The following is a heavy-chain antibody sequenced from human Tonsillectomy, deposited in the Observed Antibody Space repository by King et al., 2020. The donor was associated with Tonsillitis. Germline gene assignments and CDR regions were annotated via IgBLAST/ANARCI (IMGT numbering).Heavy chain of an antibody. Sequence: QLVQSGTEVKKPGASVKVSCKSSGYRFTGYYMHWVRQAPGQGLEWMGWINPNTGGTNYAQKFQGRVAMTRDTSVSTAYMELSRLRSDDTAVYYCATESMMGLYFDYWGQGTLVTVSS. CDR3: ATESMMGLYFDY. CDR2: INPNTGGT. CDR1: GYRFTGYY. V-gene: IGHV1-2*02. J-gene: IGHJ4*02. D-gene: IGHD3-16*01.